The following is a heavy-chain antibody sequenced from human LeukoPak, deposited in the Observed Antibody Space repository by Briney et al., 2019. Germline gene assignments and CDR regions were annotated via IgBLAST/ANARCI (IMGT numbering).Heavy chain of an antibody. D-gene: IGHD6-19*01. Sequence: PSETLSLTCTVSGGSISSYYWSWIRQPAGKGLELIGRIYTSGSTNYNPSLKSRVTMSVDTSKNQFSLKLSSVTAADTAVYYCARDIAVVALDAFDLWGQGTMVTVSS. CDR1: GGSISSYY. V-gene: IGHV4-4*07. CDR3: ARDIAVVALDAFDL. J-gene: IGHJ3*01. CDR2: IYTSGST.